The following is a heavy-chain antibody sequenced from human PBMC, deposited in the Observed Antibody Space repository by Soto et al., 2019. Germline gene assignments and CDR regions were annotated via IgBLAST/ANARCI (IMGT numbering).Heavy chain of an antibody. V-gene: IGHV3-11*01. CDR2: ISSRGSSI. CDR3: ARGYYDFWSGYYISPYGMDV. J-gene: IGHJ6*02. Sequence: GGSLRLSCAVSGFTFSDYYMSWIRQAPGKGLEWVSYISSRGSSIYYADSVKGRFTISRDNAKNSLYLQRNGLRAEDTAVYYCARGYYDFWSGYYISPYGMDVWGQGTTVTVSS. CDR1: GFTFSDYY. D-gene: IGHD3-3*01.